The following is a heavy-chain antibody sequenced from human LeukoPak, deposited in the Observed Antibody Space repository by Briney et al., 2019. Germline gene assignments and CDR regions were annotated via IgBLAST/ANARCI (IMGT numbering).Heavy chain of an antibody. J-gene: IGHJ5*02. CDR3: ARRSDDYDFWSGYYLPVDWFDP. V-gene: IGHV4-39*01. Sequence: SETLSLTCTVSGGSISTSTYYWGWIRQPPGKGLEWIGSIYYSGSTYYNPSLKSRVTISVDTSKNQFSLKLSSVTAADTAVYYCARRSDDYDFWSGYYLPVDWFDPWGQGTLVTVSS. D-gene: IGHD3-3*01. CDR2: IYYSGST. CDR1: GGSISTSTYY.